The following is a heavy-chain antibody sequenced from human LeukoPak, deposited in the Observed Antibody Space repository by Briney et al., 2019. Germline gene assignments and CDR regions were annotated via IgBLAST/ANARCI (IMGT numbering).Heavy chain of an antibody. V-gene: IGHV1-2*02. D-gene: IGHD2-21*02. CDR3: ASSKLYCGGDCYLDY. Sequence: GASVKVSCKASGYTFTSYGISWVRQAPGQGLEWMGWINPNSGGTNYAQRFQGRVTMTRDTSISTAYMELSRLRSDDTAVYYCASSKLYCGGDCYLDYWGQGTLVTVSS. CDR2: INPNSGGT. J-gene: IGHJ4*02. CDR1: GYTFTSYG.